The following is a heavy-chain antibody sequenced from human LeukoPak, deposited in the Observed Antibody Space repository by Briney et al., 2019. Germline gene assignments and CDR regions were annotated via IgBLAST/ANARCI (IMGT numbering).Heavy chain of an antibody. Sequence: SETLSLTCTVSGGSISSYYWSWIRQPPGKGLEWIGYIYYSGSTNYNPSLKSRVTISVDTSKNQFSLKLSSVTAADTAVYYCAGTTARGLFEYYFDYWGQGTLVTVSS. J-gene: IGHJ4*02. CDR3: AGTTARGLFEYYFDY. CDR1: GGSISSYY. V-gene: IGHV4-59*12. CDR2: IYYSGST. D-gene: IGHD1-1*01.